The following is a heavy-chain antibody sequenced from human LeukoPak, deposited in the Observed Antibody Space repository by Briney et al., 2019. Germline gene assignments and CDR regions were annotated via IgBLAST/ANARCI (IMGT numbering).Heavy chain of an antibody. J-gene: IGHJ6*02. CDR2: ISYDGGNK. D-gene: IGHD6-13*01. V-gene: IGHV3-30-3*01. CDR1: GFTVSSNY. CDR3: ARESAAAYYGMDV. Sequence: QAGGSLRLSCAASGFTVSSNYMSWVRQAPGKGLEWVAVISYDGGNKYYADSVKGRFTISRDNSKNTLYLQMNSLRAEDTAVYYCARESAAAYYGMDVWGQGTTVTVSS.